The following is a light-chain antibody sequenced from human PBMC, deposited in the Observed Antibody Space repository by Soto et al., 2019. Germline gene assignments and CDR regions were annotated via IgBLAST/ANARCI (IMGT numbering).Light chain of an antibody. Sequence: DIQMTQSPSSLSASVGDIVSFTCRASQSSSTYLNWSGQRPGEAPKVLIYGASSLHNGVTPRFSGRGSGTDFTLTIYSLQPEHSATYFCQQSYSTPYTFGQGSKLDIK. CDR3: QQSYSTPYT. CDR1: QSSSTY. CDR2: GAS. V-gene: IGKV1-39*01. J-gene: IGKJ2*01.